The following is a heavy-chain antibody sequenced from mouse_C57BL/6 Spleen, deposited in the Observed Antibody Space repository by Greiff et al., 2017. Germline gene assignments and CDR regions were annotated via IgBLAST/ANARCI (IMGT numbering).Heavy chain of an antibody. CDR2: INYDGSST. CDR3: AVGLLHFDY. CDR1: GFTFSDYY. D-gene: IGHD2-10*01. J-gene: IGHJ2*01. V-gene: IGHV5-16*01. Sequence: EVHLEESEGGLVQPGSSMQLSCTASGFTFSDYYMAWVRPVPEKGLEWVANINYDGSSTYYLASLKRRFIISRDNAKNILYLQMSRLKSEDTATYYCAVGLLHFDYWGQGTTLTVSS.